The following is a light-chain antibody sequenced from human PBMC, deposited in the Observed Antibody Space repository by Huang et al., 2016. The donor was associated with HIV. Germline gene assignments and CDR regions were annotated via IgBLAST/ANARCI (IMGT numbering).Light chain of an antibody. CDR3: HQRSNWPRST. CDR2: DAS. CDR1: QSVGSY. J-gene: IGKJ5*01. V-gene: IGKV3-11*01. Sequence: VLTQSPATRSLSPGERATLSCRASQSVGSYLAWYQQKPGRAPRLLIYDASNRAIGIPARVSGSGSGTDCTLTSSSLAPEDFAVYYCHQRSNWPRSTFGQGTRLEIK.